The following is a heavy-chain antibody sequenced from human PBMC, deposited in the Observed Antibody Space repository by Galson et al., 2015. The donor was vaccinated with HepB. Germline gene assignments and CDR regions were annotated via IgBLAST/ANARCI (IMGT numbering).Heavy chain of an antibody. V-gene: IGHV3-30*02. CDR1: GFTFSGYG. D-gene: IGHD5-12*01. CDR2: IRYDGNNK. Sequence: LRLSCAASGFTFSGYGMHWVRQAPGKGLEWVAFIRYDGNNKYYPDSVTGRFTISRDNSKNTLYLQMNSLRAEDTAVYYCAKERLQLGSGMDVWGQGTTVAVSS. CDR3: AKERLQLGSGMDV. J-gene: IGHJ6*02.